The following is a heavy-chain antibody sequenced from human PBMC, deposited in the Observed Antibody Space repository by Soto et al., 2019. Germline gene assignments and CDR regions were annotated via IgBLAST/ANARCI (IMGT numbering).Heavy chain of an antibody. V-gene: IGHV4-39*01. Sequence: PSETLSLTCTVSGGSISSSSYYWGWIRQPPGKGLEWIGSIYYSGSTYYNPSLKSRVTISVDTSKNQFSLKLSSVTAADTAVYYCARHGTSTVTIYGMDVWGQGTTVTVSS. CDR2: IYYSGST. J-gene: IGHJ6*02. CDR3: ARHGTSTVTIYGMDV. D-gene: IGHD4-4*01. CDR1: GGSISSSSYY.